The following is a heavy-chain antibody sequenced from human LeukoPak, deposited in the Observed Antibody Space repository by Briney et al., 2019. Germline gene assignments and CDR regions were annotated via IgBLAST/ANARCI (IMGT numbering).Heavy chain of an antibody. Sequence: GGSLRLSCAASGFTFSSYGMHWVRQAPGKGLEWVAVIWYDGSNKYYADSVKGRFTISRDNSKNTLYLQMNSLGAEDTAVYYRARGRDFGDYDFWSGYINWGQGTLVTVSS. J-gene: IGHJ4*02. D-gene: IGHD3-3*01. CDR1: GFTFSSYG. V-gene: IGHV3-33*01. CDR2: IWYDGSNK. CDR3: ARGRDFGDYDFWSGYIN.